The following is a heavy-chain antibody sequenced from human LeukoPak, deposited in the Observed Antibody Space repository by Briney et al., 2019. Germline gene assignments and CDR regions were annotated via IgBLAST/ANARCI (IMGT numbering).Heavy chain of an antibody. CDR2: INPNSDDI. CDR1: GYSFSGYY. Sequence: ASVKVSCKASGYSFSGYYINWGRQAPGQGVEWMGNINPNSDDIKYAQKFQGRVTMTRDTSISTAYMELSRLTSDDTAVYYCARKSAARSTSEFDYWGQGTLVTVSS. D-gene: IGHD6-6*01. CDR3: ARKSAARSTSEFDY. J-gene: IGHJ4*02. V-gene: IGHV1-2*02.